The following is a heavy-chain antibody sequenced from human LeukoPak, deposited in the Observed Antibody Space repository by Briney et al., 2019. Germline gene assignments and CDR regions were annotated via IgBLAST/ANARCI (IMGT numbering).Heavy chain of an antibody. J-gene: IGHJ3*02. CDR3: ARHSMLSSTYFGVSDI. D-gene: IGHD6-13*01. CDR2: IFTGGFI. Sequence: SETLSLTCSVSGDSISRYYWNWIRQPTGRGLEWIGRIFTGGFINYNPSLSSRVTVSLDTSKNQVSLKLTSVTAADTAVYYCARHSMLSSTYFGVSDIWGQGTTVTVSS. V-gene: IGHV4-4*07. CDR1: GDSISRYY.